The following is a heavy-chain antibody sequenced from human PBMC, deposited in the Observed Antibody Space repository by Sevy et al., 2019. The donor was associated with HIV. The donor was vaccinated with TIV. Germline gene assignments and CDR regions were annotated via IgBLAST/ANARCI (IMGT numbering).Heavy chain of an antibody. CDR2: VIPIVGTA. V-gene: IGHV1-69*06. CDR3: ARGGRDKVYPFDY. Sequence: ASVKVSCKASGGTFSSYAISWVRQAPGQGLEWMGGVIPIVGTANYAQKFQGRVTTTADKSTGTAYMELSSLRSEDTVVYYCARGGRDKVYPFDYWGQGTLVTFSS. J-gene: IGHJ4*02. D-gene: IGHD3-10*01. CDR1: GGTFSSYA.